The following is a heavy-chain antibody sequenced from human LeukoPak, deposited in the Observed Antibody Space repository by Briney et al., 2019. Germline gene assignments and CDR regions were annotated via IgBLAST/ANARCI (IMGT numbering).Heavy chain of an antibody. J-gene: IGHJ6*03. V-gene: IGHV4-59*02. CDR1: GGSVSSYY. D-gene: IGHD6-19*01. CDR2: IYYSGST. CDR3: ARAPYSIGWYNYYYMDV. Sequence: NSSATLSLICTVSGGSVSSYYSSWIRQPPGKGLEWLGYIYYSGSTNTKTSLKTRATISVDTSKTQFSLELSSVAAADTAVYYCARAPYSIGWYNYYYMDVWGKGTTVTVSS.